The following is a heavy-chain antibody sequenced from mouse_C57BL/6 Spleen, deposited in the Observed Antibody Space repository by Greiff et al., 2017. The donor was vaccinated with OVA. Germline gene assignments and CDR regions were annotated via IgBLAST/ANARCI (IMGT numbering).Heavy chain of an antibody. Sequence: VKLMESGPELVKPGASVKISCKASGYAFSSSWMNWVKQRPGKGLEWIGRIYPGDGDTNYNGKFKGKATLTADKSSSTAYMQLSSLTSEDSAVYFCARSIYYYGSSYEGAMDYWGQGTSVTVSS. CDR3: ARSIYYYGSSYEGAMDY. CDR1: GYAFSSSW. CDR2: IYPGDGDT. D-gene: IGHD1-1*01. V-gene: IGHV1-82*01. J-gene: IGHJ4*01.